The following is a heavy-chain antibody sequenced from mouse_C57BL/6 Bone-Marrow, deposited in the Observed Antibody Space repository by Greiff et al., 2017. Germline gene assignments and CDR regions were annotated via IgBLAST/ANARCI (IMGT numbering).Heavy chain of an antibody. V-gene: IGHV14-3*01. D-gene: IGHD2-3*01. Sequence: VQLKQSVAELVRPGASVKLSCTASGFNIKNSYMHWVKQRPEQGLEWIGWIDPANGYTKYAPKFQGKATITADKSSSTAYLQLSSLTSEDSAIYDCARYCVVTTGFAYWGQGTLVTVSA. J-gene: IGHJ3*01. CDR3: ARYCVVTTGFAY. CDR1: GFNIKNSY. CDR2: IDPANGYT.